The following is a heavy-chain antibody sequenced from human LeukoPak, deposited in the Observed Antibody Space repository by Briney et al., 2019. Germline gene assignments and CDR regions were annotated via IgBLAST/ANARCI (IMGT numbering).Heavy chain of an antibody. CDR3: ARFSVGGGGYFDY. V-gene: IGHV1-46*04. Sequence: ASVKVSCKASGYTFTNYYMHWVRQAPGQGLEWMGIINPSGGSTSYAQKLQGRVTMTRDTSTSTVYMELSSLRSEDTAVYYCARFSVGGGGYFDYWGQGTLVTVSS. CDR2: INPSGGST. J-gene: IGHJ4*02. D-gene: IGHD3-16*01. CDR1: GYTFTNYY.